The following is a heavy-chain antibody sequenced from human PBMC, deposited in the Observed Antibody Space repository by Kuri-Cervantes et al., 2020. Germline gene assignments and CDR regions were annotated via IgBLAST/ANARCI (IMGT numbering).Heavy chain of an antibody. CDR1: GYSISSGYY. D-gene: IGHD3-10*01. CDR3: ARGRYYYYYMDV. J-gene: IGHJ6*03. V-gene: IGHV4-38-2*01. CDR2: IYHSGST. Sequence: GSLRLSCAVSGYSISSGYYWGWIRQPPGKGLEWIGSIYHSGSTNYNPSLKSRVTISVDTSKNQFSLKLSSVTAADTAVYYCARGRYYYYYMDVWGKGTTVTVSS.